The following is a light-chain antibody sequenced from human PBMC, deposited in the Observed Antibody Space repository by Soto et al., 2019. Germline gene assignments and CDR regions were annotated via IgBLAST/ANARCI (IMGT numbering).Light chain of an antibody. CDR1: QSISSW. Sequence: DIQMTQSPSTLSASVGDRVSITCRASQSISSWLAWYQQKPGKAPKLLMHDASNLESGVPSRFSGSGSGTEFTLTISSLQPDDFATYYCQQYNSYRTFGQGTKVEIK. J-gene: IGKJ1*01. CDR3: QQYNSYRT. CDR2: DAS. V-gene: IGKV1-5*01.